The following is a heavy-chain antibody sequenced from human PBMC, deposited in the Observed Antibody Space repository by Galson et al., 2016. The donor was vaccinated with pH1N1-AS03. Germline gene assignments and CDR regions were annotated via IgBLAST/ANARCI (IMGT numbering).Heavy chain of an antibody. J-gene: IGHJ5*02. CDR2: ISPQNGNT. Sequence: SVKVSCKASGYTFSNFGMSWVRQAPGQGLEWMGWISPQNGNTQYAQRLEGRGTMTTDASTSTAYMELWSLTYDDTAVYYCARAAPFDPWGQGTLVIVSS. V-gene: IGHV1-18*04. CDR3: ARAAPFDP. CDR1: GYTFSNFG. D-gene: IGHD2-15*01.